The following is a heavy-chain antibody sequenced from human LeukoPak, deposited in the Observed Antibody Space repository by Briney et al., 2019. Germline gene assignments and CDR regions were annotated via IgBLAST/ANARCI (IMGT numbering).Heavy chain of an antibody. CDR3: ARDSHLSGWSDY. D-gene: IGHD6-19*01. CDR1: GFTFSSYS. J-gene: IGHJ4*02. Sequence: GGSLRLSCAASGFTFSSYSMSWVRQAPGKGLEWVSSISSQSTYIYSADSLKGRFAISRDNAKNSLYLQMNSLRAEDTAVYYCARDSHLSGWSDYWGQGTLVTVSS. CDR2: ISSQSTYI. V-gene: IGHV3-21*01.